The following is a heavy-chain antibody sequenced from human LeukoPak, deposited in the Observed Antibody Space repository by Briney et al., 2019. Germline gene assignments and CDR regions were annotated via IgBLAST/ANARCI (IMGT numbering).Heavy chain of an antibody. D-gene: IGHD3-22*01. Sequence: GSLRLSCAASGFTFSSYSMSWVRQAPGKGLEWVSSISSSSSYIYYADSVKGRFTTSRDNAKSSLYLQMNSLRAEDTAVYYCARGPYDSNGYQIDCWGQGTLVTVSS. V-gene: IGHV3-21*06. CDR1: GFTFSSYS. J-gene: IGHJ4*02. CDR2: ISSSSSYI. CDR3: ARGPYDSNGYQIDC.